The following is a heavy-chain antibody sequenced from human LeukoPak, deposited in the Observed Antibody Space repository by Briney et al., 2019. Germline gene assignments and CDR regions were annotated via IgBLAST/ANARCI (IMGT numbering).Heavy chain of an antibody. V-gene: IGHV4-39*07. D-gene: IGHD3-16*01. J-gene: IGHJ4*02. CDR1: GGSISSRSYY. CDR3: ARQYYDYVWGTHPYYLGY. CDR2: MYYSGST. Sequence: SETLSLTCIVSGGSISSRSYYWGWIRQPPGKGLEWIGSMYYSGSTYYNPSLKSRVTISVDTSKNQFSLRLSSVSAADTAVYYCARQYYDYVWGTHPYYLGYWGQGTLVVVSS.